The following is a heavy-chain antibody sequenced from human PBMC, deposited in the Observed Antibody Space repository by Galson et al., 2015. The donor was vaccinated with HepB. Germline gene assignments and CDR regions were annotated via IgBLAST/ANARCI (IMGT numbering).Heavy chain of an antibody. CDR3: ARGPPNWGFDY. J-gene: IGHJ4*02. CDR2: MSPNSGNT. D-gene: IGHD7-27*01. CDR1: GYTFTSYD. Sequence: SVKVSCKASGYTFTSYDINWVRQATGQGLEWMGWMSPNSGNTDYAQKFQGRATMTRHTSISTAYMELSSLRSEDTAVYYCARGPPNWGFDYWGQGTLVTVSS. V-gene: IGHV1-8*01.